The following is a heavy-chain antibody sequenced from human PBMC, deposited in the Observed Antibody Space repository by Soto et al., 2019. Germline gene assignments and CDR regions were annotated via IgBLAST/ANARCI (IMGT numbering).Heavy chain of an antibody. V-gene: IGHV3-33*01. CDR3: FTSRSRHTRYRSGLGIPAEPLSDL. Sequence: KGLEWVAVIWYDGSNKYYADSVKGRFTISRDNSKNTLYLQMNSLRAEDTAVYFFFTSRSRHTRYRSGLGIPAEPLSDL. D-gene: IGHD1-1*01. CDR2: IWYDGSNK. J-gene: IGHJ2*01.